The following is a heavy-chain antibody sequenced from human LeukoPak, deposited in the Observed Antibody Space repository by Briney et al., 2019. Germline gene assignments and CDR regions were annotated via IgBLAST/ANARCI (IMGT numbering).Heavy chain of an antibody. Sequence: PSETLSLTCTVSGGSISSYYWSWIRQPPGKGLEWIGYIYYSGSTNYNPSLKSRVTISVDTSKNQFSLKLSSVTAADTAVYYCARIDSSGWYGIDYWGQGTLVTVSS. D-gene: IGHD6-19*01. J-gene: IGHJ4*02. CDR3: ARIDSSGWYGIDY. V-gene: IGHV4-59*12. CDR1: GGSISSYY. CDR2: IYYSGST.